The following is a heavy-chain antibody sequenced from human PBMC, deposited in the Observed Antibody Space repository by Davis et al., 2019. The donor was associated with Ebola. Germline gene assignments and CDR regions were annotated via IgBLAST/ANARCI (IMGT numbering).Heavy chain of an antibody. J-gene: IGHJ4*02. CDR3: AKDRGYIVVVPAAD. CDR2: ISYDGSNK. Sequence: PGGSLRLSCAASGFTFSSYGMHWVRQAPGKGLEWVAVISYDGSNKYYADSVKGRFTISRDNSKNTLYLQMNSLRAEDTAVYYCAKDRGYIVVVPAADWGQGTLVTVSS. D-gene: IGHD2-2*01. CDR1: GFTFSSYG. V-gene: IGHV3-30*18.